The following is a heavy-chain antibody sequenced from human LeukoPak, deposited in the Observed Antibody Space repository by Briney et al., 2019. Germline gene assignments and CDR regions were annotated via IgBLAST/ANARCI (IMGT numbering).Heavy chain of an antibody. CDR1: GFTFSSYG. J-gene: IGHJ4*02. CDR3: ARGPHFGVVTVDY. V-gene: IGHV3-33*01. Sequence: GGSLRLSCAASGFTFSSYGMHWVRQAPGKGLEWVAVIWYDGSNKHYADSVKGRFTISRDNSKNTLYLQMNSLRAEDTAVYYCARGPHFGVVTVDYWGQGTLVTVSS. D-gene: IGHD3-3*01. CDR2: IWYDGSNK.